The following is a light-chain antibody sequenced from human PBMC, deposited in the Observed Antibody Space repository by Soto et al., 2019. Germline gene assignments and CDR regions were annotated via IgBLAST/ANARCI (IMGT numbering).Light chain of an antibody. J-gene: IGKJ4*01. Sequence: DIQMTQSPSSLSASVGDRVTITCHASHDIKIYLNWYQQKPGKAPNLLIYDASNLQTGVPSRFSGSGSGTYFTFTISSLQPEDVATYYCQQCDDLPLTFGGGTKVDIK. V-gene: IGKV1-33*01. CDR2: DAS. CDR1: HDIKIY. CDR3: QQCDDLPLT.